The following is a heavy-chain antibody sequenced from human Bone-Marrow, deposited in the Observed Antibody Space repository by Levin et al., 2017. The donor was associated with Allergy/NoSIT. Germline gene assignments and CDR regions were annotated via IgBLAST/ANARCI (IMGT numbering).Heavy chain of an antibody. CDR3: SRKTDSSPPRDY. V-gene: IGHV3-53*01. D-gene: IGHD6-13*01. J-gene: IGHJ4*02. Sequence: PGGSLRLSCIVSEFTVSNNYMSWVRQAPGKGLEWVSTIYSSGVTNYADSVKGRFIISRDKSKNTLYLQMNRLRDEDTAVYYCSRKTDSSPPRDYWGQGTLVTVSS. CDR1: EFTVSNNY. CDR2: IYSSGVT.